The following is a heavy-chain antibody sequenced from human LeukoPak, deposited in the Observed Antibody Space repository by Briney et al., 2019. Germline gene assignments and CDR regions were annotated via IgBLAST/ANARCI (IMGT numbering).Heavy chain of an antibody. D-gene: IGHD3-22*01. V-gene: IGHV1-2*02. CDR1: GYTFTGYY. CDR3: ARRPRKYYYDSSGYFY. CDR2: INPNSGGT. Sequence: GASVKVSCKASGYTFTGYYMHWVRQAPGQGLEWMGWINPNSGGTNYAQKFQGRVTMTRDTSISTAYMELSRLRSDDTAVYYCARRPRKYYYDSSGYFYWGQGTLVTVSS. J-gene: IGHJ4*02.